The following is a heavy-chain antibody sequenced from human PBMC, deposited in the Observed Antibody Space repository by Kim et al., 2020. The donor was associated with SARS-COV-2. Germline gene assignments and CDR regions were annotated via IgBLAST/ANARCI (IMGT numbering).Heavy chain of an antibody. CDR3: ARHAVVMKLDYSSSWGFDY. CDR1: GGSISSSSYY. J-gene: IGHJ4*02. V-gene: IGHV4-39*01. Sequence: SETLSLTCTVSGGSISSSSYYWGWIRQPPGKGLEWIGSIYYSGSTYYNPSLKSRVTISVDTSKNQFSLKLSSVTAADTAVYYCARHAVVMKLDYSSSWGFDYWGQGTLVTVSS. D-gene: IGHD6-13*01. CDR2: IYYSGST.